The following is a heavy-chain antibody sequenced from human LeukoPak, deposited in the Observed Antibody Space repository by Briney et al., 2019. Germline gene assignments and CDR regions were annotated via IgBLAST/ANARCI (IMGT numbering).Heavy chain of an antibody. CDR3: ARVRVLGRFYSSSPLDY. J-gene: IGHJ4*02. CDR2: INHSGST. CDR1: GGSFSGYY. Sequence: SETLSLTCAVYGGSFSGYYWSWIRQPPGKGLEWIGEINHSGSTNYNPSLKSRVTISVDTSKNQFSLKLSSVTAADTAVYYCARVRVLGRFYSSSPLDYWGQGTLVTVSS. D-gene: IGHD6-6*01. V-gene: IGHV4-34*01.